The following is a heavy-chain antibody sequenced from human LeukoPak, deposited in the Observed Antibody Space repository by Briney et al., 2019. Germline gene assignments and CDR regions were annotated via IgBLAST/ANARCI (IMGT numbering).Heavy chain of an antibody. Sequence: SGTLPLTCTVSGGSISSYYWSWIRQPPGKGLEWIGYIYYSGSTNYNPSLKSRVTISVDTSKNQFSLKLSSVTAADTAVYYCARRPRYSSSSRYYYYGMDVWGQGTTVTVSS. CDR2: IYYSGST. CDR3: ARRPRYSSSSRYYYYGMDV. V-gene: IGHV4-59*08. CDR1: GGSISSYY. J-gene: IGHJ6*02. D-gene: IGHD6-6*01.